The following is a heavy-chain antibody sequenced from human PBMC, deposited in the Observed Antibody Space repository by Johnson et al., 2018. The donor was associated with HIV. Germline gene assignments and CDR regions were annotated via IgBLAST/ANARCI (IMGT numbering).Heavy chain of an antibody. CDR1: GFTFSSYA. CDR3: TTGRLRAAFDI. CDR2: ISYDGSNK. J-gene: IGHJ3*02. Sequence: QVQLVESGGGVVQPGRSLRLSCAASGFTFSSYAMHWVRQAPGKGLEWVAVISYDGSNKYYADSVKGRFTISRDNSKNTLYLQMNSLKTEDTAVYYCTTGRLRAAFDIWGKGTMVTVSS. D-gene: IGHD2-21*02. V-gene: IGHV3-30*04.